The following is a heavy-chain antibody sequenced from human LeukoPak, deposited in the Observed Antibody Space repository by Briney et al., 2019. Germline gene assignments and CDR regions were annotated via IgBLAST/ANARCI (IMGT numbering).Heavy chain of an antibody. J-gene: IGHJ6*03. CDR1: GFTFSSYG. CDR3: AKDFGRGSYYYYMDV. CDR2: IRYDGSNK. Sequence: GGSLRLSCAASGFTFSSYGMRWVRQAPGKGLEWVAFIRYDGSNKYYADSVKGRFTISRDNSKNTLYLQMNSLRAEDTAVYYCAKDFGRGSYYYYMDVWGKGTTVTISS. V-gene: IGHV3-30*02. D-gene: IGHD1-26*01.